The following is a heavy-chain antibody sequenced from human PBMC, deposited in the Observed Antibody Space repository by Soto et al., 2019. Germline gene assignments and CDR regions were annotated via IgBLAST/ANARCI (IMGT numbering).Heavy chain of an antibody. CDR1: GGSVSSTNW. Sequence: QVQLLQSGPGLVKPSGTLSLTCAASGGSVSSTNWWTWVRQSPGKGLEWIGEIYHSGTATYNPSLSGGVTISVDKPNNHVSLKMRYMTAADTAVYYCASLPPRIELTLLPIQTWGQGTLVAVSS. D-gene: IGHD2-8*01. J-gene: IGHJ4*02. V-gene: IGHV4-4*02. CDR3: ASLPPRIELTLLPIQT. CDR2: IYHSGTA.